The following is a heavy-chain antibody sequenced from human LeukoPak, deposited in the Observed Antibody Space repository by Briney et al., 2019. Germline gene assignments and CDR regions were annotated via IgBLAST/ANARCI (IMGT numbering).Heavy chain of an antibody. CDR1: GASTSSYF. Sequence: SETLSLTCTVSGASTSSYFWSWIRQPPGKGLEWIGRVYSSGDANGNYNPSLRSRMTISVDPSKNQFSLELRSVTAADTAVYCCARVRSHDVYFALWGPGTLVTVSS. CDR3: ARVRSHDVYFAL. D-gene: IGHD4-17*01. CDR2: VYSSGDANG. V-gene: IGHV4-59*01. J-gene: IGHJ4*02.